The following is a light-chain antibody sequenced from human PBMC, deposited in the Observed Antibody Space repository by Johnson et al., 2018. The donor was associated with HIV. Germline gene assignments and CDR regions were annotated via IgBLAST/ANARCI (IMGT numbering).Light chain of an antibody. CDR2: ENN. J-gene: IGLJ1*01. CDR3: GTWDSSLSEGV. V-gene: IGLV1-51*02. CDR1: SSNIGDNY. Sequence: QSVLTQPPSVSAAPGQKVTISCSGSSSNIGDNYVSWYQQLPGTAPKVLIYENNKRPSGIPDRFSGSKSGTSATLGLTGLQTGDEADYYCGTWDSSLSEGVFGTGTKVTVL.